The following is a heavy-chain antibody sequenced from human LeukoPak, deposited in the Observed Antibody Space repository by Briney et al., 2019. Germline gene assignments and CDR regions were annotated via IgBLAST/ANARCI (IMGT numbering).Heavy chain of an antibody. Sequence: PSETLSLTCAVSGGSISSYYWGWIRQPAGKGLEWIGRSYTSGSPNYNPSLKGRVTMSVDTSKNQFSLKLSSVTAADTAVYYCARSGGSGFQLDNWGQGTLVTVSS. CDR3: ARSGGSGFQLDN. J-gene: IGHJ4*02. V-gene: IGHV4-4*07. D-gene: IGHD3-16*01. CDR1: GGSISSYY. CDR2: SYTSGSP.